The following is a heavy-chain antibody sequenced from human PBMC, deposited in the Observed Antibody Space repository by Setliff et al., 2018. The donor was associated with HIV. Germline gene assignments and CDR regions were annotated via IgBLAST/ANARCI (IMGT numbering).Heavy chain of an antibody. CDR3: ASGQWLEHAFDI. CDR1: GGSIGIRSYF. CDR2: VYSSGST. V-gene: IGHV4-39*01. Sequence: SSETLSLTCTVSGGSIGIRSYFWGWIRQPPGKGLEWIGSVYSSGSTYYNPSLKSRVTVSVDTSKDQFSLRLSSVTVADTAVYYCASGQWLEHAFDIWGQGTLVTVSS. J-gene: IGHJ4*02. D-gene: IGHD6-19*01.